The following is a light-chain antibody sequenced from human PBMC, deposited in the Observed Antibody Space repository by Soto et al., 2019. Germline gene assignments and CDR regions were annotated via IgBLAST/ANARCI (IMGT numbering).Light chain of an antibody. V-gene: IGLV1-40*01. CDR2: GNT. CDR1: SSNIGAGYD. CDR3: QSVGSRLRGWV. J-gene: IGLJ3*02. Sequence: QSVLTQPPSVSGAPGQRVTISCTGSSSNIGAGYDVHWYQQLPGTAPKLLVSGNTNRPSGVPDRFSGSKSGTSASLAITGLHAEDEAESYCQSVGSRLRGWVFGAGTKLTVL.